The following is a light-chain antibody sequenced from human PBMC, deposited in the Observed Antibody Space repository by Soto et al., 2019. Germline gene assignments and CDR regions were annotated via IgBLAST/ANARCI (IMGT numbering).Light chain of an antibody. J-gene: IGKJ5*01. CDR3: QKRSNWIIT. Sequence: IVLTQSPATLSLSPGESATLSCRASQSVSSYLAWYQQKTCQAPRILIYDESNRATGIPARFSGSGSGTDLNLTISRLEPEDFAVYYCQKRSNWIITCGQGTRLEIK. CDR2: DES. CDR1: QSVSSY. V-gene: IGKV3-11*01.